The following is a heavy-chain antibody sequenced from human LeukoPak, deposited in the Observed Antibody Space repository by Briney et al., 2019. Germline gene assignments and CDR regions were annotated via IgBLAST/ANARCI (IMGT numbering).Heavy chain of an antibody. CDR2: IYYPGST. V-gene: IGHV4-59*08. CDR1: GGSISSNY. CDR3: SRVRRDGYNPLDY. Sequence: ETLSLTCTVAGGSISSNYWSWIRQPPGKGLEWIGYIYYPGSTNYNPPLKSRVTISLDTSNKQFSLKLSSVTAADTAVYYCSRVRRDGYNPLDYWGQGNLVTVSS. D-gene: IGHD5-24*01. J-gene: IGHJ4*02.